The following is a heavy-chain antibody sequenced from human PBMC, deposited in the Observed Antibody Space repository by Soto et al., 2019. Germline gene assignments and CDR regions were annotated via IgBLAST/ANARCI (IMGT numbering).Heavy chain of an antibody. CDR3: ARALPVAKGGFDP. CDR2: IYTAGGT. CDR1: GFTVSNTY. V-gene: IGHV3-53*02. D-gene: IGHD2-2*01. J-gene: IGHJ5*02. Sequence: EVQLVETGGGLIQPGGSLRLSCAASGFTVSNTYMTWVRQPPGKGLECVSVIYTAGGTNYADSVKGRFIISRDNSKNKLYLQMNRLRAEDPAVYYCARALPVAKGGFDPWGQGTLVTVSS.